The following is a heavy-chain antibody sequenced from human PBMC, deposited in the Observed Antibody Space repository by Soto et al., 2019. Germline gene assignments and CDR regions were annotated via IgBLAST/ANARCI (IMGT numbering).Heavy chain of an antibody. CDR1: GGSISSSSYY. Sequence: SETLSLTCTVSGGSISSSSYYWGWIRQPPGKGLEWIGRIYYSGSTYYNPSLKSRVTISVDTSKNLFSLKLSFVTAADTAVYYCARGCSGGSCYEDAFDIWGQGTMVTVSS. D-gene: IGHD2-15*01. CDR3: ARGCSGGSCYEDAFDI. CDR2: IYYSGST. J-gene: IGHJ3*02. V-gene: IGHV4-39*07.